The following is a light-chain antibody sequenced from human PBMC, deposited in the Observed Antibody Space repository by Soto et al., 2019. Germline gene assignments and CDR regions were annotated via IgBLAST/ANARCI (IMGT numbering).Light chain of an antibody. CDR2: DAS. Sequence: DIQMTQSPSTLSASVGDRVTITCRASRSISSWLAWYQQKPGKAPKLLIYDASSLESGVPSKFSGSGSETEFTLTISSLQPDDFATYYCQQYSSYSPTFGQGPKVEI. V-gene: IGKV1-5*01. CDR1: RSISSW. J-gene: IGKJ1*01. CDR3: QQYSSYSPT.